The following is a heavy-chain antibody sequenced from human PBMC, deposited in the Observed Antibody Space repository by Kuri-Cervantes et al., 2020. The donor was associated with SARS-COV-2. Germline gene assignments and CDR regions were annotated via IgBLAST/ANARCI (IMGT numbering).Heavy chain of an antibody. J-gene: IGHJ4*02. CDR3: ASGYSYVLDY. D-gene: IGHD5-18*01. CDR1: GGSISSGSYY. CDR2: IYTSGST. V-gene: IGHV4-61*02. Sequence: LRLSCTVSGGSISSGSYYWSWIRQPAGKGLEWNGRIYTSGSTNYNPSLKSRVTISVDTSKNQFSLKLSSVTAADTAVYYCASGYSYVLDYWGQGTLVTVSS.